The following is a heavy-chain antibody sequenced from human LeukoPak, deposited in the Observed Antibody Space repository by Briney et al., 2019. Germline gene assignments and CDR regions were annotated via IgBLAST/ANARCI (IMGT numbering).Heavy chain of an antibody. Sequence: GGSLRLSCAASGFTFSSYAMSWVRQAPGKGLEWVSAISGSGGSTYYADSVKGRFTISRDNSKNTLYLQMNSLKAEDTAVYYCAKGVSSSWYGIDYWGQGTLVTVSS. J-gene: IGHJ4*02. V-gene: IGHV3-23*01. D-gene: IGHD6-13*01. CDR2: ISGSGGST. CDR3: AKGVSSSWYGIDY. CDR1: GFTFSSYA.